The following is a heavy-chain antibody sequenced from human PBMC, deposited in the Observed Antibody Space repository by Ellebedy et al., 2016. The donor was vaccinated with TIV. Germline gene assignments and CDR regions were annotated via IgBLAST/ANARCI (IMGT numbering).Heavy chain of an antibody. CDR1: GGSIGNYY. D-gene: IGHD3-22*01. CDR3: ARQARYSDSSAYYAY. V-gene: IGHV4-59*01. J-gene: IGHJ4*02. Sequence: SETLSLTCTVSGGSIGNYYWSWIRQSPGRGLEWIGYTHYSGNTDYNPTLKSRVTMSVDTSKNQVSLKLTSVTAADTAVYYCARQARYSDSSAYYAYWGQGTLVTVSS. CDR2: THYSGNT.